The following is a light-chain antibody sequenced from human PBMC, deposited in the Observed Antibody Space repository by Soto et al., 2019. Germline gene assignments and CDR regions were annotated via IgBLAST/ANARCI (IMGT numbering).Light chain of an antibody. V-gene: IGLV2-11*01. CDR3: CSYAGSYTFYV. CDR1: RSDVGGYNY. J-gene: IGLJ1*01. Sequence: QSVLTHPRSVSGSPGQSVAISCTGTRSDVGGYNYVSWYQQYPGTAPKLMIYDVSMRPSGVLDRFSGSKSGNTASLTISGLQAEDEADYYCCSYAGSYTFYVFGTGTKVTVL. CDR2: DVS.